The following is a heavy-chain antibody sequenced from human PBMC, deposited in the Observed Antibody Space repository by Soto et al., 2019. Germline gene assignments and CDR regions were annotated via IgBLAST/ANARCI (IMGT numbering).Heavy chain of an antibody. Sequence: GGSLRLSCAASGFTFSSYAMSWVRQAPGKGLEWVSAIRGSGGGTYYADSGKGRFTISRDNSKNTRYLQMNSLRAEDTAVYYCANGLSLRWAHFDYWGQGTLVTVSS. V-gene: IGHV3-23*01. CDR3: ANGLSLRWAHFDY. CDR1: GFTFSSYA. J-gene: IGHJ4*02. D-gene: IGHD4-17*01. CDR2: IRGSGGGT.